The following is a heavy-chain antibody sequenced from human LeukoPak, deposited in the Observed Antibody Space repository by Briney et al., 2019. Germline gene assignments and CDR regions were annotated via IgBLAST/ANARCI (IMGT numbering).Heavy chain of an antibody. CDR2: INHSGST. CDR1: GGSFSGYY. V-gene: IGHV4-34*01. CDR3: AGGPSYYDFWSGYLWGSNWFDP. J-gene: IGHJ5*02. Sequence: SETLSLTCAVYGGSFSGYYWSWIRQPPGKGLEWIGEINHSGSTNYNPSLKSRVTISVDTSKNQFSLKLSSVTAADTAVYYCAGGPSYYDFWSGYLWGSNWFDPWGQGTLVTVCS. D-gene: IGHD3-3*01.